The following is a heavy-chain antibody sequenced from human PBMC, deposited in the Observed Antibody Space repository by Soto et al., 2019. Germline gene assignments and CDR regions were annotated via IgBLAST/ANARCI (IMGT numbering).Heavy chain of an antibody. CDR1: GDSITFYY. Sequence: SETLSLTCTVSGDSITFYYWSWIRQPPGKGLEWIGYVYHSGSTNYNPSLQSRVTISVDKSNNHFPLKLSSVTAADTAVYYCARDSAITGTFDYWGQGTLVTVSS. D-gene: IGHD1-20*01. V-gene: IGHV4-59*01. CDR2: VYHSGST. J-gene: IGHJ4*02. CDR3: ARDSAITGTFDY.